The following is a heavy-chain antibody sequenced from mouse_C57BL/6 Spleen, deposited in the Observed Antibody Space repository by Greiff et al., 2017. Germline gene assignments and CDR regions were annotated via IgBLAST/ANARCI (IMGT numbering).Heavy chain of an antibody. V-gene: IGHV5-6*01. CDR1: GFTFSSYG. D-gene: IGHD4-1*01. J-gene: IGHJ2*01. Sequence: EVQLVESGGDLVKPGGSLKLSCAASGFTFSSYGMSWVRQTPDKRLEWVATISSGGSYTYYPDSVKGRFTISRDNAKNTLYLQMSSLKSEDTAMYYCARQRDWDAPFFDYWGQGTTLTVSS. CDR3: ARQRDWDAPFFDY. CDR2: ISSGGSYT.